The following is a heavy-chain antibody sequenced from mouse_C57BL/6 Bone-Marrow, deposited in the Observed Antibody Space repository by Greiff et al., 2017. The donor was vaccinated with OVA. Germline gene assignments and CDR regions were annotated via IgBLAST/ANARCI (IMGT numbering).Heavy chain of an antibody. V-gene: IGHV1-39*01. J-gene: IGHJ3*01. CDR3: ARSISSGYGAWFAY. Sequence: VQLQQSGPELVKPGASGKREGKEGGEGGKEDNMNWGKQSNGKSLEWIGVINPNYGTTSYNQKFKGKATLTVDQSSSTAYMQLNSLTSEDSAVYYCARSISSGYGAWFAYWGQGTLVTVSA. CDR2: INPNYGTT. CDR1: GEGGKEDN. D-gene: IGHD3-2*02.